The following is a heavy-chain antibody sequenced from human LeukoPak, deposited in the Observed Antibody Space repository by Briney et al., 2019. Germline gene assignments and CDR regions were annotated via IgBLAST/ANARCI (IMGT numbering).Heavy chain of an antibody. V-gene: IGHV4-34*01. CDR2: INHSGST. CDR1: GGSFSGYY. Sequence: SEALSLTCAVYGGSFSGYYWSWIRQPPGKGLEWIGEINHSGSTNYNPSLKSRVTISVDTSKNQFSLKLSSVTAADAAVYYCARDPGTTGGAFDYWGQGTLVTVSS. J-gene: IGHJ4*02. D-gene: IGHD1-1*01. CDR3: ARDPGTTGGAFDY.